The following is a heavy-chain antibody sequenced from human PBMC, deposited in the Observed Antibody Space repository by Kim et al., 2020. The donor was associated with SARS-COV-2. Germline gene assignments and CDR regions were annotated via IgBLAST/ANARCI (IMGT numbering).Heavy chain of an antibody. CDR3: ARILGASFDY. Sequence: SETLSLTCAVYGGSFSGYYWSWIRQPPGKGLEWIGEINHSGSTNYNPSLKSRVTISVDTSKNQFSLKLSSVTAADTAVYYCARILGASFDYWGQGTLVTV. J-gene: IGHJ4*02. CDR2: INHSGST. CDR1: GGSFSGYY. V-gene: IGHV4-34*01. D-gene: IGHD3-10*01.